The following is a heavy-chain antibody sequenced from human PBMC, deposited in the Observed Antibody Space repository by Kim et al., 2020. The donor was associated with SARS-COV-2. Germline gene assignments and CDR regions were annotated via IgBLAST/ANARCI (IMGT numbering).Heavy chain of an antibody. CDR3: ARLRFLEWLFDY. V-gene: IGHV4-4*09. J-gene: IGHJ4*02. Sequence: NYHPSLKSRVTISVDTSKNQFSLKLSSVTAADTAVYYCARLRFLEWLFDYWGQGTLVTVSS. D-gene: IGHD3-3*01.